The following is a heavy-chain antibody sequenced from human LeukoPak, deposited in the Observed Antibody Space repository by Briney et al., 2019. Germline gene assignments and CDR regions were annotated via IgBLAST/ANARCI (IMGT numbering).Heavy chain of an antibody. CDR1: GGSISTYY. V-gene: IGHV4-59*01. J-gene: IGHJ4*02. D-gene: IGHD3-16*01. CDR2: IDHSGST. CDR3: ARLISRYYFDY. Sequence: SETLSLTCTVSGGSISTYYWSWIRQPPGKGLEWIGYIDHSGSTKYSPSLKSRVTISVDTSKNQFSLKLSSVTAADTAVYYCARLISRYYFDYWGQGTLVTVSS.